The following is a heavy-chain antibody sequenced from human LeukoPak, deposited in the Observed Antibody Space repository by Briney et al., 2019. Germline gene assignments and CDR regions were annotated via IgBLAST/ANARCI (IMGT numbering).Heavy chain of an antibody. D-gene: IGHD5-18*01. CDR2: RYYSGST. CDR1: GGSISSSAYY. J-gene: IGHJ4*02. V-gene: IGHV4-39*01. CDR3: ARHTAMGSPLHY. Sequence: SETLSLTCTVSGGSISSSAYYWGWIRPPPGKGLEWIGSRYYSGSTYYNPSLKTRVTMSVDTSKDQFSLSLSPVTAADTAVYYCARHTAMGSPLHYWGQGTLVTVSS.